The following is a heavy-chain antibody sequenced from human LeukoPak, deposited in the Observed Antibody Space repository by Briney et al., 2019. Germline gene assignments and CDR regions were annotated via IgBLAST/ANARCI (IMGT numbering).Heavy chain of an antibody. J-gene: IGHJ4*02. Sequence: SETLSPTCTVSGGSISSSGYYWGWIRQPPGKGLEWIRSMYYSGSTYYNPSLKSRVTISVDTSKNHFSLKLSSVTAADTAVYYCASLRERSYYARGFDYWGQGTLVTVSS. CDR2: MYYSGST. V-gene: IGHV4-39*02. D-gene: IGHD1-26*01. CDR1: GGSISSSGYY. CDR3: ASLRERSYYARGFDY.